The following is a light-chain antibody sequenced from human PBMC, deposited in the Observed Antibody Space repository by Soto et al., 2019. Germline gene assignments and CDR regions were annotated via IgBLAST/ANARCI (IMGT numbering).Light chain of an antibody. CDR2: TNN. J-gene: IGLJ2*01. CDR3: AAWDDSLSGVV. Sequence: QAVVTQPPSASATPGQRIIISCSGSSSNIGSNTVNWYQQLPGTAPKLLIYTNNQRPSGVPDRFSGSKSGSSASLAISGLQSEDEADYHCAAWDDSLSGVVFGGGTKVTVL. CDR1: SSNIGSNT. V-gene: IGLV1-44*01.